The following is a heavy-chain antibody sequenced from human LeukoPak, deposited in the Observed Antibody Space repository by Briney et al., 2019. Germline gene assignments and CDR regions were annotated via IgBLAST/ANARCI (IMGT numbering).Heavy chain of an antibody. CDR1: GFTFSSYA. D-gene: IGHD1-14*01. J-gene: IGHJ6*03. Sequence: GGSLRLSCAASGFTFSSYAMSWVRQAPGKGLEWVSVISGSGGSTYYADSVKGRFTISRDNSKNTLYLQMNSLRAEDTAVYYCAKDREPGYYYMVIWGKGTTVTVSS. CDR3: AKDREPGYYYMVI. V-gene: IGHV3-23*01. CDR2: ISGSGGST.